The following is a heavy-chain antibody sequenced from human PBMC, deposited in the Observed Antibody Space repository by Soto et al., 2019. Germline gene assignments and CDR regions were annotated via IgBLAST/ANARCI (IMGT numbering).Heavy chain of an antibody. CDR2: ISSSSSTI. CDR1: GFTFSSYS. CDR3: ARRFVTIFGVVHRFASDI. J-gene: IGHJ3*02. D-gene: IGHD3-3*01. Sequence: EVQLVESGGGLVQPGGSLRLSCAASGFTFSSYSMNWVRQAPGKGLEWGSYISSSSSTIYYADSVKGRFTISRDNAKNSLYLQMNSLRAEDTAVYYCARRFVTIFGVVHRFASDIWGQGTMVSVS. V-gene: IGHV3-48*01.